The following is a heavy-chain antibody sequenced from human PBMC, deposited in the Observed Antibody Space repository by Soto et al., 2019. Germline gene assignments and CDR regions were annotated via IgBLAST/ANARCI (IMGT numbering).Heavy chain of an antibody. J-gene: IGHJ4*02. V-gene: IGHV3-23*01. Sequence: EVQLLESGGGLVQPGGSLRLSCAASGFTFSSYAMSWVRQAPGKGLEWVSAISGSGGSTYYADSVKGRFTISRDNFKNTLYLQMNSLRAEDTAVYYCAKDLTSGIAAAGVFDYWGQGTLVTVSS. CDR3: AKDLTSGIAAAGVFDY. D-gene: IGHD6-13*01. CDR1: GFTFSSYA. CDR2: ISGSGGST.